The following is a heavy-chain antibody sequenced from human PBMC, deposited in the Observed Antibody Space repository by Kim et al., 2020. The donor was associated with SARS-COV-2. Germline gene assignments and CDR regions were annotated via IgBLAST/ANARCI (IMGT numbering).Heavy chain of an antibody. J-gene: IGHJ4*02. Sequence: YNDFELSVKSRITINPDTSKNQFSLQLNSVTPEDTAVYYCARERVGALDYWGQATLVTVSS. V-gene: IGHV6-1*01. D-gene: IGHD1-26*01. CDR3: ARERVGALDY. CDR2: YN.